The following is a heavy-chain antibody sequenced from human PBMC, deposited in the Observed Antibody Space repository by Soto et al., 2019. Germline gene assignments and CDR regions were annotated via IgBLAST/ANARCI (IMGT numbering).Heavy chain of an antibody. CDR2: ISAHNGNT. CDR3: ARGRYGDY. D-gene: IGHD1-1*01. V-gene: IGHV1-18*01. CDR1: GYTFTSYG. J-gene: IGHJ4*02. Sequence: QVHLVQSGAEVKKPGASVKVSCKGSGYTFTSYGITWVRQAPGQGLEWMGWISAHNGNTDYAQRLQGRVTVTRDTSTSTAYMELRSLRSDDTAVSYCARGRYGDYWRQGALVTVSS.